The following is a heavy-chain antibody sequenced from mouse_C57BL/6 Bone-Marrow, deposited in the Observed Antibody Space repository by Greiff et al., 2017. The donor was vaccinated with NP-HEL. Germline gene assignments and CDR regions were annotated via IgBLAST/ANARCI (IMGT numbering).Heavy chain of an antibody. CDR2: INPSTGGT. V-gene: IGHV1-42*01. CDR1: GYSFTGYY. Sequence: VQLQQSGPELVKPGASVKISCKASGYSFTGYYMNWVKQSPEKSLEWIGEINPSTGGTTYNQKFKAKATLTVDKSSSTAYMQLKSLTSEDSAVEYCAREGYFDVWGTGTTVTVSS. J-gene: IGHJ1*03. CDR3: AREGYFDV.